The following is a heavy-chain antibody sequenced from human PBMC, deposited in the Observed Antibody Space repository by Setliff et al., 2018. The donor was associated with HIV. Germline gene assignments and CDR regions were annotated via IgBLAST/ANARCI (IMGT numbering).Heavy chain of an antibody. CDR3: ARSPRIGVAGEFEY. D-gene: IGHD6-19*01. Sequence: PSETLSLTCSVSGGSISSYYWSWIRQPPGKGLEWIAYIYYSGSTNYNPSLKSRVTISVDTSKNQFSLKVNSVTAADTAVYYCARSPRIGVAGEFEYWGQGTLVTVSS. CDR1: GGSISSYY. J-gene: IGHJ4*02. V-gene: IGHV4-59*08. CDR2: IYYSGST.